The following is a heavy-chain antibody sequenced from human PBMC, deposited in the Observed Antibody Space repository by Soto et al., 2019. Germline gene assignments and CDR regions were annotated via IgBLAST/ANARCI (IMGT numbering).Heavy chain of an antibody. J-gene: IGHJ6*02. CDR3: ARGGSYYYYYGLDV. V-gene: IGHV4-61*08. Sequence: PSETLSLTCSVSGVSVTNGDYNWNWIRQPPGKGLEWIGYIYYSGSTNYNPSLKSRVTMSLDTSKNQFSLRLSSVTAADTAAYFCARGGSYYYYYGLDVWGQGTTVTVSS. CDR1: GVSVTNGDYN. CDR2: IYYSGST. D-gene: IGHD1-26*01.